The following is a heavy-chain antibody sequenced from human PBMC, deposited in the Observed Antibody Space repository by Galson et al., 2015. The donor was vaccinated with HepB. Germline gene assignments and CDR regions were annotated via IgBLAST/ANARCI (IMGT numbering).Heavy chain of an antibody. V-gene: IGHV5-10-1*01. CDR2: IDPSDSYT. CDR3: ARHMVVVNEGHNWFDP. J-gene: IGHJ5*02. Sequence: QSGAEVKKPGESLRISCKGSGYSFTSYWISWVRQMPGKGLEWMGRIDPSDSYTNYSPSFQGHVTISADKSISTAYLQWSSLKASDTAMYYCARHMVVVNEGHNWFDPWGQGTLVTVSS. CDR1: GYSFTSYW. D-gene: IGHD2-15*01.